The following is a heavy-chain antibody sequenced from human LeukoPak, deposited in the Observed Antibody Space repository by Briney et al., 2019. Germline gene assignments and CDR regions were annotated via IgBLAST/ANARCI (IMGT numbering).Heavy chain of an antibody. CDR3: ARHGVAAYSSSPFDY. CDR2: IYYSGST. V-gene: IGHV4-59*08. CDR1: GGAISSYY. Sequence: SETLSLTCTVSGGAISSYYWSWIRQPPGKGLEWSGDIYYSGSTNYNPSLKSRVTISVDTSKNQFSLKLSSVTAADTAVYYCARHGVAAYSSSPFDYWGQGTLVAVSS. D-gene: IGHD6-13*01. J-gene: IGHJ4*02.